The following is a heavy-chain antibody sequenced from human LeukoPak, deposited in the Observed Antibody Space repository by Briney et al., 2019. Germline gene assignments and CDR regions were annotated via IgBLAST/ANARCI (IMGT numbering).Heavy chain of an antibody. CDR1: GFIFSGYG. J-gene: IGHJ4*02. D-gene: IGHD3-10*01. V-gene: IGHV3-30*03. CDR2: ISYDGRKK. CDR3: AAEYYYGTGSPLDY. Sequence: GGSLRLSCAGYGFIFSGYGMHWVRQAPGKGLEWVAVISYDGRKKDYVDSVKGRFTISRDNSKNTLFLQMNSLRAEDTAVYHCAAEYYYGTGSPLDYWGQGTQVTVSS.